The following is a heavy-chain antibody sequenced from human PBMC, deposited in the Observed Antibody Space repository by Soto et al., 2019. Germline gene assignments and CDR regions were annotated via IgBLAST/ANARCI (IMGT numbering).Heavy chain of an antibody. Sequence: GGSLRLSCAASGFTFSDYYMSWIRQAPGKGLEWVSYISSSGSTIYYADSVKGRFTISRDNAKNSLYLQMNSLRAEDTAVYYCAREEAAAGQRDYYYYMDVWGKGTTVTGSS. D-gene: IGHD6-13*01. CDR2: ISSSGSTI. CDR1: GFTFSDYY. J-gene: IGHJ6*03. V-gene: IGHV3-11*01. CDR3: AREEAAAGQRDYYYYMDV.